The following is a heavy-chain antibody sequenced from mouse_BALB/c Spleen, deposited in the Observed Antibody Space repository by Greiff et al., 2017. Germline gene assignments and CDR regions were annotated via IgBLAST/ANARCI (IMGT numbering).Heavy chain of an antibody. Sequence: EVMLVESGGGLVQPGGSRKLSCAASGFTFSSFGMHWVRQAPEKGLEWVAYISSGSSTIYYADTVKGRFTISRDNPKNTLFLQMTSLRSEDTAMYYCARWGITTVVASHYYAMDYWGQGTSVTVSS. J-gene: IGHJ4*01. V-gene: IGHV5-17*02. CDR2: ISSGSSTI. CDR3: ARWGITTVVASHYYAMDY. D-gene: IGHD1-1*01. CDR1: GFTFSSFG.